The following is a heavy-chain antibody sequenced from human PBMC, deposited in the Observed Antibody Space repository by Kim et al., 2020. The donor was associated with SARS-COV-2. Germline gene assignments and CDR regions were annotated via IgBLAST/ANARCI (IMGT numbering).Heavy chain of an antibody. D-gene: IGHD3-22*01. J-gene: IGHJ4*02. CDR2: ISSSGSTI. Sequence: ALRLSCAASGFTFSDYYMSWIRQAPGKGLEWVSYISSSGSTIYYADSVKGRFTISRDNAKNSLYLQMNSLRAEDTAVYYCASYDSSGYIHLLQFDYWGQGTLVTVSS. CDR3: ASYDSSGYIHLLQFDY. V-gene: IGHV3-11*01. CDR1: GFTFSDYY.